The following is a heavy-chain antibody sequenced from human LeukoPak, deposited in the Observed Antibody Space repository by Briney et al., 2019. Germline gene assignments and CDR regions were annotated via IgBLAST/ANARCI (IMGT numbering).Heavy chain of an antibody. CDR1: GFTFSSYS. CDR3: ARGRIPPGLPD. V-gene: IGHV3-21*01. Sequence: GGSLRLCCAASGFTFSSYSMNWVRQAPGKGLEWVSSISSSSSYIYYADSVKGRFTISRDNAKNSLFLQMNSLRAEDTAVYYCARGRIPPGLPDWGQGTLVTVSS. CDR2: ISSSSSYI. D-gene: IGHD1-14*01. J-gene: IGHJ4*02.